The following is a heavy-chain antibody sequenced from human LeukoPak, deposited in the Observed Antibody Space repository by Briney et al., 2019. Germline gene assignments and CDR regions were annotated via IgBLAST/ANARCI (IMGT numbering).Heavy chain of an antibody. D-gene: IGHD1-1*01. CDR2: MNPNSGNT. CDR1: GYTFTSYD. V-gene: IGHV1-8*01. CDR3: ARGPERRTGYGY. J-gene: IGHJ4*02. Sequence: ASVKVSCKASGYTFTSYDINWVRQAPGQGLEWMGWMNPNSGNTGYAQKFQGRVTMTRNTSISTAYMELSSLRSEDTAVYYCARGPERRTGYGYWGQGTLVTVSS.